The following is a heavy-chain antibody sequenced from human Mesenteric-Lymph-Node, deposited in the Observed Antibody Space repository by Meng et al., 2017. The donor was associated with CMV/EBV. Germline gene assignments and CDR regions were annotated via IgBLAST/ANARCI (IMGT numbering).Heavy chain of an antibody. J-gene: IGHJ6*02. CDR1: GGSISSYY. V-gene: IGHV4-59*01. CDR2: IYYSGST. CDR3: ARERVAAANYYYGMDV. D-gene: IGHD6-13*01. Sequence: GSLRLSCTVSGGSISSYYWSWIRQPPGKGLEWIGYIYYSGSTNYNPSLKSRVTISVDTSKNQFSLKLSSVTAADTAVYYCARERVAAANYYYGMDVWGQGTTVTVSS.